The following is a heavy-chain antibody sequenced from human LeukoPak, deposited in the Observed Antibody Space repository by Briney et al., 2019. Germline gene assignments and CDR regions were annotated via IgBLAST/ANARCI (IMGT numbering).Heavy chain of an antibody. CDR3: ALADCSSTSCYPDAFDI. CDR2: IYYSGST. CDR1: GASFSSSTYY. J-gene: IGHJ3*02. Sequence: SETLSLTCTVSGASFSSSTYYWGWIRQPPGKGLEWIGSIYYSGSTYYNPSLKSRVTMSVDTSKNQFSLKLSSVTAADTAVYYCALADCSSTSCYPDAFDIWGQGTMVTVSS. D-gene: IGHD2-2*01. V-gene: IGHV4-39*01.